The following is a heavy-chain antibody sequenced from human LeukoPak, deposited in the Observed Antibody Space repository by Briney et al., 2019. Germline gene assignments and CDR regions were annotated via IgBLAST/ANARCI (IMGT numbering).Heavy chain of an antibody. CDR3: TTQLPSTVTLLGY. CDR2: IKSKTDGGTT. Sequence: PGGSLRLSCAASGFTFSNAWMSWVRQAPGKGLEWVGRIKSKTDGGTTDYAAPVKGRLPISRDDSKNTLYLQMNSLKTEDTAVYYCTTQLPSTVTLLGYWGQGTLVTVSS. J-gene: IGHJ4*02. V-gene: IGHV3-15*01. D-gene: IGHD4-17*01. CDR1: GFTFSNAW.